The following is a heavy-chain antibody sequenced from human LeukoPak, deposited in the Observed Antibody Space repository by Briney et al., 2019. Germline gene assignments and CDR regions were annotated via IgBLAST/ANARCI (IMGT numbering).Heavy chain of an antibody. J-gene: IGHJ3*02. D-gene: IGHD3-22*01. V-gene: IGHV4-4*07. CDR1: GGSTNYYY. CDR2: IDTSGST. CDR3: ARDLRSNEYYYDSVGAFDI. Sequence: SETLPLTCTVSGGSTNYYYWSWIRQPAGKGLEWIGRIDTSGSTNYNPSLKSRVTMSVDTSKNPFSLKLSSVTAADTAVYYCARDLRSNEYYYDSVGAFDIWGQGTMVTVSS.